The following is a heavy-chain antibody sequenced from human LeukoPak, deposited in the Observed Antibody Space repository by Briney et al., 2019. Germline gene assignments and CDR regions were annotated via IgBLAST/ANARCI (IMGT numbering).Heavy chain of an antibody. Sequence: PSETLSLTCTVSGGSISSYYWSWIRQPPGKGLEWIGYIYYSGSTNYNPSLKSRVTISVDTSKNQFSLKLSSVTAADTAVYYCAREGAADLGFDPWGQGTLVTVSS. CDR2: IYYSGST. CDR3: AREGAADLGFDP. V-gene: IGHV4-59*12. J-gene: IGHJ5*02. D-gene: IGHD3-16*01. CDR1: GGSISSYY.